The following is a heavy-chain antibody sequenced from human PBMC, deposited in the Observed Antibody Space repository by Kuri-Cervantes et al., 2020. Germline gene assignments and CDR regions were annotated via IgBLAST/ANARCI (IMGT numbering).Heavy chain of an antibody. V-gene: IGHV3-69-1*02. CDR1: GFAFSSYW. CDR2: ISSSSTI. Sequence: GGSLRLSCAASGFAFSSYWIHWVRQAPGKGLEWVSSISSSSTIYYADSVKGRFTISRDNAKNSLYLQMNSLRAEDTAVYYSRIRGHYDYIWGSYRQDAFDIWGQGTMVTVSS. D-gene: IGHD3-16*02. J-gene: IGHJ3*02. CDR3: RIRGHYDYIWGSYRQDAFDI.